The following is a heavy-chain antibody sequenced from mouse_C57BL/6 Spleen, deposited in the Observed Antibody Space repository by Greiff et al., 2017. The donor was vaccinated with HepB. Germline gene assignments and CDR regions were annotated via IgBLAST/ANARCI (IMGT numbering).Heavy chain of an antibody. J-gene: IGHJ1*03. CDR3: ARWGLRNWYFDV. V-gene: IGHV1-53*01. CDR2: INPSNGGT. CDR1: GYTFTSYW. D-gene: IGHD2-4*01. Sequence: VKLKQPGTELVKPGASVKLSCKASGYTFTSYWMHWVKQRPGQGLEWIGNINPSNGGTNYNEKFKSKATLTVDKSSSTAYMQLSSLTSEDSAVYYCARWGLRNWYFDVWGTGTTVTVSS.